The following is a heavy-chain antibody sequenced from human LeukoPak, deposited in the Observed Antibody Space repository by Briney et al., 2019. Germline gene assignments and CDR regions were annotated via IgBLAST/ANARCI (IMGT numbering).Heavy chain of an antibody. V-gene: IGHV1-46*03. Sequence: ASVKVSCKASGYTFTSYYMHWVRQAPGQGLEWMGIINPSGGSTSYAQKFQGRVTMTRATSTSTVYMELSSLRSEDTAVYYCAREATYYYGSGSLDRFDYWGQGTLVTVSS. CDR2: INPSGGST. D-gene: IGHD3-10*01. CDR3: AREATYYYGSGSLDRFDY. CDR1: GYTFTSYY. J-gene: IGHJ4*02.